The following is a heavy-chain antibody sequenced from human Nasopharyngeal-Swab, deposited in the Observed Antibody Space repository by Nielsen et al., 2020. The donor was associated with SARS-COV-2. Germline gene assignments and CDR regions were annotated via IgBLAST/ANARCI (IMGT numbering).Heavy chain of an antibody. V-gene: IGHV3-15*01. Sequence: WIRQPPGKGLEWVGRIKNKTDGGTTDYTAPVKGRFTISRDDSKNTLYLQMNSLKTEDTAVYYCTTDQGSGWYWYFDLWGRGTLVTVSS. D-gene: IGHD6-19*01. CDR3: TTDQGSGWYWYFDL. J-gene: IGHJ2*01. CDR2: IKNKTDGGTT.